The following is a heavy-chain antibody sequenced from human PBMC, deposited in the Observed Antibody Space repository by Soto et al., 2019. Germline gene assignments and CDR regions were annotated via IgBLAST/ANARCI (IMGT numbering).Heavy chain of an antibody. CDR1: GFTFSRYA. CDR3: AKAPWELLETNRFDP. D-gene: IGHD1-26*01. J-gene: IGHJ5*02. CDR2: ISGSGAGT. Sequence: PGGSLRLSCAASGFTFSRYAMSWVRQAPGKGLEWVSGISGSGAGTYYADSVKGRFTISRDNSKNTLYLQMNSLRAEDTAVYYCAKAPWELLETNRFDPWGQGTLVTVSS. V-gene: IGHV3-23*01.